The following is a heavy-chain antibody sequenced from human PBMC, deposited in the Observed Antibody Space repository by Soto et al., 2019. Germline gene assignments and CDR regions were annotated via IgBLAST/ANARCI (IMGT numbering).Heavy chain of an antibody. CDR2: ISGSGGST. J-gene: IGHJ4*02. Sequence: EVQLLESGGGLVQPGGSLRLSCAASGFTFSSYAMSWVRQAPGKGLEWVSAISGSGGSTYYADSVKGRFTISGDNSTNTLYLQMSILRAEDTAVYYCAKASGLFGEFDYWGQGTLVTFAS. CDR3: AKASGLFGEFDY. CDR1: GFTFSSYA. V-gene: IGHV3-23*01. D-gene: IGHD2-21*01.